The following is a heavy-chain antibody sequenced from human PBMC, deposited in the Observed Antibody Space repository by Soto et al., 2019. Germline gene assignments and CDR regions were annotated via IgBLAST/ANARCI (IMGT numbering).Heavy chain of an antibody. V-gene: IGHV3-7*03. Sequence: EVQLVESGGGLVQPGGSLRLSCAASGFTFSSYWMSWVRQAPGKGLEWVANIKQDGSEKYYVDSVKGRFTISRDNAKKSLYLQMNSLRAEDTAVYYCARGSGYCSGGSCTAGVDYWGQGTLVTVSS. D-gene: IGHD2-15*01. CDR2: IKQDGSEK. CDR3: ARGSGYCSGGSCTAGVDY. J-gene: IGHJ4*02. CDR1: GFTFSSYW.